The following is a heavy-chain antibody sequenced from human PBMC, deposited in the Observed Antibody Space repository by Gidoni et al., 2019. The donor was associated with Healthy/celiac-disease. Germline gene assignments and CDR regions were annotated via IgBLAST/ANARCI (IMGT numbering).Heavy chain of an antibody. CDR3: AKEGLDRIAAAGTYMDV. Sequence: QVQLVESGGGVVQPGRSLRLSCAASAFTFLCYGMHWVRQAPGKGLEWVAVISYDGSNKYYADSVKGRFTISRDNSKNTLYLQMNSLRAEDTAVYYCAKEGLDRIAAAGTYMDVWGQGTTVTVSS. CDR1: AFTFLCYG. V-gene: IGHV3-30*18. CDR2: ISYDGSNK. J-gene: IGHJ6*02. D-gene: IGHD6-13*01.